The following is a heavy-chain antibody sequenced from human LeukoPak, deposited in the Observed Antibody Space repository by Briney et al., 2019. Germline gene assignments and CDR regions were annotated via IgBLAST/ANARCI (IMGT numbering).Heavy chain of an antibody. CDR1: VGSIITYY. J-gene: IGHJ3*02. Sequence: SETLSLTCTVSVGSIITYYWSWIRQPPGTELECIGYMYYSGSTNYNPSLKSRVTMSVDTSKNQFSLKLSSVTAADTAVYYCASPRSPHDAFDIWGQGTMVTVSS. CDR3: ASPRSPHDAFDI. CDR2: MYYSGST. V-gene: IGHV4-59*12.